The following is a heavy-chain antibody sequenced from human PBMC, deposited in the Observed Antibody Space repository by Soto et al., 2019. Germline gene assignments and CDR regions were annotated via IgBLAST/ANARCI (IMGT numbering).Heavy chain of an antibody. V-gene: IGHV1-18*04. CDR3: ARVWGSYRAPSGGAGFDP. Sequence: QVQLVQSGAELKKPGASVKVSCAASGYTFTSNSITWVLQAPGQGLEWMGWISAYNGETSYAEKFQGRLTMTTDTYTSTAYMELRSLRSDDTAVYYCARVWGSYRAPSGGAGFDPWGQGTLVTVSS. J-gene: IGHJ5*02. CDR2: ISAYNGET. CDR1: GYTFTSNS. D-gene: IGHD3-16*02.